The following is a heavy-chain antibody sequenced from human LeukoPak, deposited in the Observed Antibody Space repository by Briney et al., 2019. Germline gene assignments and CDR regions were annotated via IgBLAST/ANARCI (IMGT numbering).Heavy chain of an antibody. CDR1: GGSFSGYY. Sequence: SETLSLTCAVYGGSFSGYYWSWIRQPAGKGLEWIGRIYTSGSTNYNPSLKSRVTMSVDTSKNHFSLKLSSVTAADTAVYYCARDAFGKRTTGDCWGQGTLVIVSS. J-gene: IGHJ4*02. D-gene: IGHD1-1*01. CDR3: ARDAFGKRTTGDC. CDR2: IYTSGST. V-gene: IGHV4-4*07.